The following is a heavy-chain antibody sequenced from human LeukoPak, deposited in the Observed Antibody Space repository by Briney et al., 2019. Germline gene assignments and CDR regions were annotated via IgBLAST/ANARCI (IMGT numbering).Heavy chain of an antibody. CDR1: GFTFNTYT. CDR3: AKTSREESNYDSPFDY. CDR2: VRYSGNDT. J-gene: IGHJ4*02. D-gene: IGHD4-11*01. V-gene: IGHV3-23*01. Sequence: PGGSLRLSCAASGFTFNTYTMTWVRQAPGKGLECVSAVRYSGNDTYYTESVKGRFTISRDNSKNTLYLQMNSLRADGSAIYYCAKTSREESNYDSPFDYWGQETLVTVSS.